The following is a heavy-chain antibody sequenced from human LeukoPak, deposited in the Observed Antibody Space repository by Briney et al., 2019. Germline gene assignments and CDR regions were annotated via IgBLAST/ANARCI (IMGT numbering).Heavy chain of an antibody. J-gene: IGHJ4*02. CDR3: ASFSSGWPRPGY. CDR2: IYHSGST. CDR1: GGSISSSNW. Sequence: SETLSLTCAVSGGSISSSNWWGWVRQPPGKGLEWIGEIYHSGSTNYNPSLKSRVTISVDKSKNQFSLKLSSVTAADTAVYYCASFSSGWPRPGYWGQGTLVTVSS. D-gene: IGHD6-19*01. V-gene: IGHV4-4*02.